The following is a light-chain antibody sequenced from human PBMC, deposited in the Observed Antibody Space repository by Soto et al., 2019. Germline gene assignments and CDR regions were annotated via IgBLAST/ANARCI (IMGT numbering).Light chain of an antibody. J-gene: IGKJ1*01. CDR3: QKYNGAPRT. CDR1: QGISNY. Sequence: DIQMTQSPSSLSASVGDRVTITCRANQGISNYFAWYQQKPGKAPKLLIYAASTLQSGVPSRFSGSGFGTDFTLTISSLQPEDVATYYCQKYNGAPRTFGQGTKVEIK. V-gene: IGKV1-27*01. CDR2: AAS.